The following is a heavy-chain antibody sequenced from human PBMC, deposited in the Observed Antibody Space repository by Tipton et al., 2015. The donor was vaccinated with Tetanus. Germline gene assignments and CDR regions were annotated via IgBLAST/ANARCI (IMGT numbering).Heavy chain of an antibody. Sequence: SLRLSCAASGFTVTSTYMAWVRQTPGKGLEWVSSIYSGSTTYYRDSVWGRFTISRDSSKNSFHLQFNNLRDEDTAIYFCARAPFDFSDCFGLWGQGTPVTVSS. J-gene: IGHJ4*02. D-gene: IGHD4-17*01. CDR1: GFTVTSTY. CDR3: ARAPFDFSDCFGL. CDR2: IYSGSTT. V-gene: IGHV3-53*01.